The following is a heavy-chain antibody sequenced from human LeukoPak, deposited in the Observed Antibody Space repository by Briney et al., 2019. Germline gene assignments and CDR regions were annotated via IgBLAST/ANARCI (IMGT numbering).Heavy chain of an antibody. CDR1: GFTFSNHA. V-gene: IGHV3-23*01. CDR3: ARMNPGIAVAVTRYWYFDL. J-gene: IGHJ2*01. CDR2: IDTIGATT. Sequence: GGSLRLSCAASGFTFSNHAMSWVRQAPGKGLKGVSTIDTIGATTSYADSVEGRFTISRDNSKNTLYLQMNSLRAEDTAVYYCARMNPGIAVAVTRYWYFDLWGRGTLVTVSS. D-gene: IGHD6-19*01.